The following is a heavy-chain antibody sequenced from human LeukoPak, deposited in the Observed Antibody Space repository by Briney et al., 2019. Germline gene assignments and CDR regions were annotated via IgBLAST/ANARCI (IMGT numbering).Heavy chain of an antibody. CDR2: IYDGGDT. V-gene: IGHV3-66*01. CDR3: ARESRLEGNYYGSGSYRGGAFDI. CDR1: GFAVSNNY. Sequence: PGGSLRLSCAASGFAVSNNYMTWVRQAPGKGLEWVSVIYDGGDTYYADSVKGRFTISRDNSKNTLYLQMNSLRAEDTAVYYCARESRLEGNYYGSGSYRGGAFDIWGQGTMVTVSS. D-gene: IGHD3-10*01. J-gene: IGHJ3*02.